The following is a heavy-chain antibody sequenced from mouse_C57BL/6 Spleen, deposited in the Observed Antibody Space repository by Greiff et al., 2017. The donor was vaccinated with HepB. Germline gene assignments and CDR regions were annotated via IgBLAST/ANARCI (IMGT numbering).Heavy chain of an antibody. D-gene: IGHD4-1*01. CDR1: GYSFTSYY. V-gene: IGHV1-66*01. CDR2: IYPGSGNT. Sequence: VQLQQSGPELVKPGASVKISCKASGYSFTSYYIHWVKQRPGQGLEWIGWIYPGSGNTKYNEKFKGKATLTADTSSSTAYMQLSSLTSEDSAVYYCARSGLGWFAYWGQGTLVTVSA. CDR3: ARSGLGWFAY. J-gene: IGHJ3*01.